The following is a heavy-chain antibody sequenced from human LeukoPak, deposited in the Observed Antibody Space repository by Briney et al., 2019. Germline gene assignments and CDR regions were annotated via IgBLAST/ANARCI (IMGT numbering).Heavy chain of an antibody. CDR1: GFIVSGNY. Sequence: GGSLRLSCVASGFIVSGNYMRWVRQAPGKGLECVSVLYSGGNTYYADSVKGRFTISRDNSKNTLYLQMNNLRAEDTAVYYCARGNGFDYWGQGTLVTVSS. CDR2: LYSGGNT. J-gene: IGHJ4*02. V-gene: IGHV3-53*01. CDR3: ARGNGFDY.